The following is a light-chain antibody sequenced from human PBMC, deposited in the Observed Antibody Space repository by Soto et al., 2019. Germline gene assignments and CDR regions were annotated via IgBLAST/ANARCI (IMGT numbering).Light chain of an antibody. CDR1: QSVSSY. CDR3: QQRSNWPPIT. CDR2: DAS. V-gene: IGKV3-11*01. J-gene: IGKJ5*01. Sequence: IVLTQSHVTLSLSPGERATLSCRASQSVSSYLAWYQQKPGQAPRLLIYDASNRATGIPARFSGGGSGTDFTLTIDNLEPEDFAIYYCQQRSNWPPITFGQGTRLEIK.